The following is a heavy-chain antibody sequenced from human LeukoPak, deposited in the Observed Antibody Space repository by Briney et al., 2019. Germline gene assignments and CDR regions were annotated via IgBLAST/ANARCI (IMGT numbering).Heavy chain of an antibody. CDR1: GFTFSSYE. J-gene: IGHJ3*02. V-gene: IGHV3-48*03. D-gene: IGHD1-14*01. CDR3: ERVKSEIIPETAFDI. CDR2: ISSSCSTI. Sequence: PGGSLRLSCAASGFTFSSYEMNWGRQAPGKGLELVSYISSSCSTIYYADSVKGPFKIYTDTAKNSLYLQMKSPRAADTDVYYCERVKSEIIPETAFDIWGQGTMVTVSS.